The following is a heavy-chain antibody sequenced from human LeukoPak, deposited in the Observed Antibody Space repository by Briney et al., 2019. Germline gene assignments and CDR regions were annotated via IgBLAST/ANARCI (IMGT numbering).Heavy chain of an antibody. Sequence: SETLSLTCTTSGVSTSRFYWSSVRQPPGKGLEWIGNIYSGVPTYFNPSLKSRVIISVDTSKNQFSLNLTSVTAADTAMYYCVQTTGWPGFDYWGQGILVTVSS. CDR3: VQTTGWPGFDY. D-gene: IGHD1-1*01. J-gene: IGHJ4*02. V-gene: IGHV4-4*09. CDR2: IYSGVPT. CDR1: GVSTSRFY.